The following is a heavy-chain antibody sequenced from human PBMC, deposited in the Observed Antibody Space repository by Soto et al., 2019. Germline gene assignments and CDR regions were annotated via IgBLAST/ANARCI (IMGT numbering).Heavy chain of an antibody. CDR1: GGSISSGGYY. Sequence: QVQLQESGPGLVKPSQTLSLTCTVSGGSISSGGYYWSWIRQHPGKGLEWIGYIYYSRSTYYNPSLNRRLTISVDTSQNQFSLKLSSVTAADTAVYYCARGVTMVRGVIHTPYFDYWGQGTLVTVSS. J-gene: IGHJ4*02. CDR3: ARGVTMVRGVIHTPYFDY. CDR2: IYYSRST. D-gene: IGHD3-10*01. V-gene: IGHV4-31*03.